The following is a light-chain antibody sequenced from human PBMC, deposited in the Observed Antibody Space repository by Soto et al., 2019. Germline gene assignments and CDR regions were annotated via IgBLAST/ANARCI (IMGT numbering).Light chain of an antibody. CDR3: QSYDSDFVV. Sequence: NFMLTQPHSVSESPGKTLSISCTRSSGSIANNYVQWYQQRPGSATTTVIYENNQRLSGVPDRFSGSTDGSSNSASLTISGLQTEDEADYYCQSYDSDFVVFGGGTKVTVL. J-gene: IGLJ2*01. CDR2: ENN. V-gene: IGLV6-57*04. CDR1: SGSIANNY.